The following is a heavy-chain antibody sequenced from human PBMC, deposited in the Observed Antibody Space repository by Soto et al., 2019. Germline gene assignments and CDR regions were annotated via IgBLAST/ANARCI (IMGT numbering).Heavy chain of an antibody. D-gene: IGHD3-10*01. CDR1: GGSISRAGFY. V-gene: IGHV4-31*03. CDR3: ARELRGGSDYGLHFDN. J-gene: IGHJ4*02. CDR2: MFYTGST. Sequence: PSATLSLTCTVSGGSISRAGFYWTWVRQHPDKCLEWLGYMFYTGSTYYNLSLKSRISMSADTPNNQFSLRLTSVTAADTAMYYCARELRGGSDYGLHFDNWGQGIPVTVYS.